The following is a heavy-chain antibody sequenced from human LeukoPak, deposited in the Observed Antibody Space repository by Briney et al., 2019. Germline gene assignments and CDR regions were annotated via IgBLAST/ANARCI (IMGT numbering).Heavy chain of an antibody. D-gene: IGHD6-6*01. CDR1: GYSFTSYW. J-gene: IGHJ4*02. Sequence: GESLRISCKGSGYSFTSYWISWVRQMPGKGLEWMGRIDPSDSNTNYSPSFQGHVTISADKSISTAYLQWSSLKASDTAMYYCARPAGTSSRSFDYWGQGTWSPSPQ. V-gene: IGHV5-10-1*01. CDR3: ARPAGTSSRSFDY. CDR2: IDPSDSNT.